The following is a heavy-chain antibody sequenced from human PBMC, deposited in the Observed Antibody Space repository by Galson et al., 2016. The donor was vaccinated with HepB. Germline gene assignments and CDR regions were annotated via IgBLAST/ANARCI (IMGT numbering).Heavy chain of an antibody. V-gene: IGHV3-30*18. CDR3: AKGYYFNSGSFSD. J-gene: IGHJ4*02. D-gene: IGHD3-10*01. CDR1: GFIFSSYG. Sequence: SLRLSCAASGFIFSSYGMHWVRQAPGKGLEWVALISSTENDIYYSDSAEGRFTISRDNSRNTLDLQMNSLRAEDSAVYFCAKGYYFNSGSFSDWGQGTLVTVSS. CDR2: ISSTENDI.